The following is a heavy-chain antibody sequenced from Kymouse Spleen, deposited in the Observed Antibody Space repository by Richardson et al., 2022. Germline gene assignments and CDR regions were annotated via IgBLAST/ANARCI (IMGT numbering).Heavy chain of an antibody. V-gene: IGHV4-39*01. D-gene: IGHD6-6*01. J-gene: IGHJ6*02. Sequence: QLQLQESGPGLVKPSETLSLTCTVSGGSISSSSYYWGWIRQPPGKGLEWIGSIYYSGSTYYNPSLKSRVTISVDTSKNQFSLKLSSVTAADTAVYYCARRGIAARPPLLNYGMDVWGQGTTVTVSS. CDR3: ARRGIAARPPLLNYGMDV. CDR2: IYYSGST. CDR1: GGSISSSSYY.